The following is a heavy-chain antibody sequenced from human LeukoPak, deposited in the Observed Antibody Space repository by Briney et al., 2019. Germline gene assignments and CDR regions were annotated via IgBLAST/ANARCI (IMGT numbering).Heavy chain of an antibody. CDR1: GYTFTDYY. V-gene: IGHV1-2*02. Sequence: ASVRVSSTASGYTFTDYYMHWVRQAPGQGLEWMGWINPYSGGTNYAQKFQGRLTMTRDTSISTGYMELSRMGSDDTAVYYCVRIRGGNNYQFDYWGQGCLVTVSS. CDR3: VRIRGGNNYQFDY. J-gene: IGHJ4*01. D-gene: IGHD1-26*01. CDR2: INPYSGGT.